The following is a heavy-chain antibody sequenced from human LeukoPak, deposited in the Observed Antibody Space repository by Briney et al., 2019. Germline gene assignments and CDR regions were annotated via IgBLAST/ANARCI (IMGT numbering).Heavy chain of an antibody. CDR3: AKGMLTYYYLDV. CDR2: ISYSGNDE. J-gene: IGHJ6*03. V-gene: IGHV3-30-3*01. D-gene: IGHD3-16*01. CDR1: GFIFKSYS. Sequence: GGSLRLSCEASGFIFKSYSMHWVRLTPGRGLEWLAVISYSGNDEDYADSVKGRFTISRDNPKKTLYLEMNSLRIEDTAVYFCAKGMLTYYYLDVWGKGTTVIVSS.